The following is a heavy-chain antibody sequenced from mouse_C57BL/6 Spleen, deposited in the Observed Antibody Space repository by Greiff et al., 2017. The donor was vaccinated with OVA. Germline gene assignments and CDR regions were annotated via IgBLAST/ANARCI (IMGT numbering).Heavy chain of an antibody. V-gene: IGHV1-22*01. D-gene: IGHD2-5*01. CDR2: INPNNGGT. CDR3: ARAYYSNYGLYFDY. Sequence: EVQLQQSGPELVKPGASVKMSCKASGYTFTDYNMHWVKQSHGKSLEWIGYINPNNGGTSYNQKFKGKATLTVNKSSSTAYMDLRSLTSEDSAVYYCARAYYSNYGLYFDYWGQGTTLTVSS. J-gene: IGHJ2*01. CDR1: GYTFTDYN.